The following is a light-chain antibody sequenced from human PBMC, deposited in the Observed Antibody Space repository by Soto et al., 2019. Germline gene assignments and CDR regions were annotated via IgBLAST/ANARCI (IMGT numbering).Light chain of an antibody. CDR2: GES. V-gene: IGKV3-15*01. Sequence: EIVLTQSPAPLSVSPGKRATHSCRASQSVSSNLARYQHKPGQAPRLLIYGESTRAIAIPARFSASGSGTDCTLTMTSLLSEDFSGYYCQRYNNCHPLTFGGGTQVEI. CDR1: QSVSSN. J-gene: IGKJ4*01. CDR3: QRYNNCHPLT.